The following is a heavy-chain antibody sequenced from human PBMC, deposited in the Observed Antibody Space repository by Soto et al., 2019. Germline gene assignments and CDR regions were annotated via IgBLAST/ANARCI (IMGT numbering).Heavy chain of an antibody. V-gene: IGHV3-30-3*01. CDR1: EFSFSSYV. CDR3: ARAYSPYSSCDWFDP. Sequence: QVQLVESGGGVVQPGRSLRLSCAASEFSFSSYVMHWVRQAPGKVLAWVAFISYDGSNKYYADSVKGRFTISRDNSKNMLYLQMNSLRAEDTAVYYCARAYSPYSSCDWFDPWGQGTLVTVSS. D-gene: IGHD3-22*01. CDR2: ISYDGSNK. J-gene: IGHJ5*02.